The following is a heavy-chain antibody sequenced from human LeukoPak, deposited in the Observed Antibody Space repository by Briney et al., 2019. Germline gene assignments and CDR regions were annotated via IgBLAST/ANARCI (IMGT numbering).Heavy chain of an antibody. J-gene: IGHJ4*02. Sequence: GASVKVTCKASGYTFTSYGISWVRQAPGQGLEWMGWISTYNGNTNYAQKLQGRVTMTTDTFTSTAYMELRSLRSDDTAVYYCASGSGYPYYFDSWGQGTLVTVSS. CDR3: ASGSGYPYYFDS. D-gene: IGHD3-22*01. V-gene: IGHV1-18*01. CDR1: GYTFTSYG. CDR2: ISTYNGNT.